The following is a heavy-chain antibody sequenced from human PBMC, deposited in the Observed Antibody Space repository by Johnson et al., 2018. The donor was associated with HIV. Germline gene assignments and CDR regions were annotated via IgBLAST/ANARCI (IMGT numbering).Heavy chain of an antibody. CDR3: VRDGLHQLLDYGDYSDRIWAVGAMSAFDI. CDR2: IRGSPIMI. CDR1: GFTFSDYY. Sequence: QVQLVESGGGLVKPGGSLRLSCTASGFTFSDYYMRWIRQAPGKGLEWVSYIRGSPIMINYANSVKGRFPISRENARKYLSLHMSSRRADDTAVYYCVRDGLHQLLDYGDYSDRIWAVGAMSAFDIWGQGTMVTVSS. J-gene: IGHJ3*02. V-gene: IGHV3-11*04. D-gene: IGHD4-17*01.